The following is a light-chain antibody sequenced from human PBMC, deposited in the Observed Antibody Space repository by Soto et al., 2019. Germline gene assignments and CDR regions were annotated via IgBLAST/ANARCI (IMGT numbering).Light chain of an antibody. CDR1: QSLLHSNGYNY. CDR3: MRALQTPWT. J-gene: IGKJ1*01. Sequence: DIVMTQSPLSLPVTPGEPASISCRSSQSLLHSNGYNYLDWYLQKPGQSPQLLIYLGSNRASGVADRFSGSGSGTDFTLKISRVEAEDVGVYYCMRALQTPWTFGQGTKVEIK. CDR2: LGS. V-gene: IGKV2-28*01.